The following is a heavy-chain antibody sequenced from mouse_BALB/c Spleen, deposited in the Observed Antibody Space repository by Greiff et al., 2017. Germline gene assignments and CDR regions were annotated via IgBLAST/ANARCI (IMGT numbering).Heavy chain of an antibody. J-gene: IGHJ4*01. CDR2: IYPGDGDT. Sequence: VQLQQSGAELARPGASVKLSCKASGYTFTSYWMQWVKQRPGQGLEWIGAIYPGDGDTRYTQKFKGKATLTADKSSSTAYMQLSNLASEDSAVYYCARFGYDGYAMDYWGQGTSVTVSS. CDR1: GYTFTSYW. CDR3: ARFGYDGYAMDY. V-gene: IGHV1-87*01. D-gene: IGHD2-2*01.